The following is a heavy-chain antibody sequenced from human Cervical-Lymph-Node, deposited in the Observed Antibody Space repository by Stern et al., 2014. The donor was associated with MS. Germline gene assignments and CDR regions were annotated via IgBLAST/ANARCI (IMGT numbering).Heavy chain of an antibody. CDR3: ARDYCNGGSCYYIDY. V-gene: IGHV3-33*01. Sequence: MQLVESGGGVVQPGRSLRLSCAASGFSFSDYGIHWVRQAPGKGLEWVAVIWFDGSNKYYAESVKGRFTISRDNSKNTVYLQMNGLRAEDTAVYYCARDYCNGGSCYYIDYWGQGTLVIVSS. J-gene: IGHJ4*02. CDR2: IWFDGSNK. D-gene: IGHD2-15*01. CDR1: GFSFSDYG.